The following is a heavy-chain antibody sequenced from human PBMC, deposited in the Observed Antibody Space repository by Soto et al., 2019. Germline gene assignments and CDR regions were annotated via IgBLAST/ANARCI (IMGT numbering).Heavy chain of an antibody. CDR2: MYPGDSDT. Sequence: GESLKISCRGSGYDFNANWFGWVRQLPGRGLEWVGIMYPGDSDTRYNPSLQGHVTLSADVTVSTAFLQWRSLKTSDTGICFCARLPRDCNKTSCYYADHWGQGTQVTVSS. D-gene: IGHD2-2*01. J-gene: IGHJ4*02. V-gene: IGHV5-51*01. CDR1: GYDFNANW. CDR3: ARLPRDCNKTSCYYADH.